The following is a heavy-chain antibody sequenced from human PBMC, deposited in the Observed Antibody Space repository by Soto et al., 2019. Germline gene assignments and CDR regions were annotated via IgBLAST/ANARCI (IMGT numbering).Heavy chain of an antibody. CDR2: ISYDGTNK. V-gene: IGHV3-30-3*01. J-gene: IGHJ6*02. Sequence: GGPLRLSCAASGFTFSSYAMHWGRQSPGKGLEWVAVISYDGTNKYYADSVKGRFTISRDNSKNTLYLQMNSLKAEDTTVYYCARAVGYCSSTSCPQHYYYYGMDVWGQGTTVTVSS. D-gene: IGHD2-2*01. CDR1: GFTFSSYA. CDR3: ARAVGYCSSTSCPQHYYYYGMDV.